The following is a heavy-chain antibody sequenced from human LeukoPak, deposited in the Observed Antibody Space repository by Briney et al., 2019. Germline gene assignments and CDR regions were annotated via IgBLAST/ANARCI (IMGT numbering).Heavy chain of an antibody. V-gene: IGHV4-59*01. J-gene: IGHJ4*02. CDR2: MSYSGST. D-gene: IGHD5-12*01. CDR1: GDSLSSFY. CDR3: ARAGGWLTRD. Sequence: SETLSLTCAVSGDSLSSFYWNWFRQPPGKGLEWLGLMSYSGSTKYNPSLKSRLTISEDKSKNQCSLTLNTVTAADTDVYYCARAGGWLTRDWGQGTLVTVSS.